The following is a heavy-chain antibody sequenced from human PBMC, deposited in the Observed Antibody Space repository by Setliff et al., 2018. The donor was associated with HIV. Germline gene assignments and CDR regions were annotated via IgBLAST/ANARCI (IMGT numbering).Heavy chain of an antibody. CDR2: ISGYNGNT. V-gene: IGHV1-18*01. CDR3: ARDPGCRTSCYNDGSFSSGPADY. J-gene: IGHJ4*02. D-gene: IGHD2-2*02. CDR1: GYSFSTYG. Sequence: ASVKVSCKASGYSFSTYGISWMRQAPGQGLEWLGWISGYNGNTNYAQKLQGRVTMTTDTSTSTAYMELRSLRSDDTAVYYCARDPGCRTSCYNDGSFSSGPADYWGLGTLVTVSS.